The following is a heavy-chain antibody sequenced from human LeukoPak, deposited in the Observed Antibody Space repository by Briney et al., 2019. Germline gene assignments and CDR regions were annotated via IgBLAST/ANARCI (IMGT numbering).Heavy chain of an antibody. CDR1: GFTFSSYA. V-gene: IGHV3-23*01. Sequence: GGSLRLSCPASGFTFSSYAMSWVRQAPGKGLEWVSTISASGGSTYYADSVKGRFTISRDNSNNTLYLRVNSLRAEDTAVYYCAKANAGGYYDSSGYYFDYWGQGTLVTVSS. D-gene: IGHD3-22*01. CDR2: ISASGGST. J-gene: IGHJ4*02. CDR3: AKANAGGYYDSSGYYFDY.